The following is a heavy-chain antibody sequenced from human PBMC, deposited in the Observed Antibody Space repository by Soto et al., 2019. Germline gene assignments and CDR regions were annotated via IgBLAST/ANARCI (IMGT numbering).Heavy chain of an antibody. D-gene: IGHD3-3*01. J-gene: IGHJ6*03. CDR2: ISGSGGST. V-gene: IGHV3-23*01. CDR1: GFTFSSYA. Sequence: GGSLRLSCAASGFTFSSYAMSWVRQAPGKGLEWVSAISGSGGSTYYADSVKGRFTISRDNSKNTLYLQMNSLRAEDTAVYYCAKGSIFGVVIIAPDYYYYMDVWGKGTTVTVSS. CDR3: AKGSIFGVVIIAPDYYYYMDV.